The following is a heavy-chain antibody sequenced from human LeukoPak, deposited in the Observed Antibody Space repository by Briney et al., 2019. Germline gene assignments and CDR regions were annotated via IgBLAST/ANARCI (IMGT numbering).Heavy chain of an antibody. V-gene: IGHV4-34*01. CDR3: ARSSSTPGYYDFWSGPNNWFDP. CDR1: GGSFSGYY. Sequence: SETLSLTCAVYGGSFSGYYWTWIRQLPGKGLEWIGEINHSGSTNYNPSLKSRVTISVDTSKNQFSLKLSSVTAADTAVYYCARSSSTPGYYDFWSGPNNWFDPWGQGTLVTVSS. D-gene: IGHD3-3*01. J-gene: IGHJ5*02. CDR2: INHSGST.